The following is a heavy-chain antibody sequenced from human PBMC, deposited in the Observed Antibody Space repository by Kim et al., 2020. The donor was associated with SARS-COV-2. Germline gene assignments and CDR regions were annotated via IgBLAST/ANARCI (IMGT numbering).Heavy chain of an antibody. J-gene: IGHJ6*01. Sequence: GGSLRLSCAASGFTFSSSAMHWVRQAPGKGLEWVGRIRSNANSNATAYAASGQGRITIARDDSKNTAYLQMNSPKTEDTDEYYCSRWSGSENYYYYGMDV. CDR3: SRWSGSENYYYYGMDV. CDR1: GFTFSSSA. V-gene: IGHV3-73*01. CDR2: IRSNANSNAT.